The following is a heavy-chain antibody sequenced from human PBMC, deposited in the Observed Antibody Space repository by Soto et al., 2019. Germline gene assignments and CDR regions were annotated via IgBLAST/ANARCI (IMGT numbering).Heavy chain of an antibody. CDR2: IYYSGST. V-gene: IGHV4-61*01. J-gene: IGHJ6*02. Sequence: QVQLQESGPGLVKPSETLSLTCTVSGGSVSSGSYYWSWIRQPPGKGLEWIGYIYYSGSTNYNPSLKSRVTISVYTSKNQFSLKLSSVTAADTAVYYCARDVIRDCTNGVCFSPDGMDVWGQGTTVTVSS. CDR3: ARDVIRDCTNGVCFSPDGMDV. CDR1: GGSVSSGSYY. D-gene: IGHD2-8*01.